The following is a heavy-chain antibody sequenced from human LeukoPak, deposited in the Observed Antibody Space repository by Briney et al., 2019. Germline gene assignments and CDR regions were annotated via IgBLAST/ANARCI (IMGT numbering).Heavy chain of an antibody. V-gene: IGHV3-21*01. CDR2: VTGSSSYI. J-gene: IGHJ4*02. D-gene: IGHD1-7*01. Sequence: PGGSLRLSCEASGFSFRSYSMDWVRQAPGKGLGWVSSVTGSSSYISYTDSVKGRFNISRDNAENSLYLQMNSLRAEDTAVYSCAREGFTGTTEALLYYWGQGTLVTVSS. CDR1: GFSFRSYS. CDR3: AREGFTGTTEALLYY.